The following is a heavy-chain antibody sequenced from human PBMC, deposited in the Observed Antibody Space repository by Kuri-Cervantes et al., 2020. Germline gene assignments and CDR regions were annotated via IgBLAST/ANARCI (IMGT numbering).Heavy chain of an antibody. CDR3: ARKQGPGSLHSGMDV. Sequence: GESLKISCKASGYTFTSYGISGVRQAPGQGLEWMGIINPSGGSKSYAQKFQGRVTMTRDTSTSTVYMERSSLRSEDTAVYYCARKQGPGSLHSGMDVWGQGTTVTVSS. J-gene: IGHJ6*02. V-gene: IGHV1-46*01. CDR2: INPSGGSK. D-gene: IGHD1/OR15-1a*01. CDR1: GYTFTSYG.